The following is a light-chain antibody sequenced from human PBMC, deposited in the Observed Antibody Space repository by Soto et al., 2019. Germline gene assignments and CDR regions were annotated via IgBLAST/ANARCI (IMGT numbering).Light chain of an antibody. CDR2: DVS. J-gene: IGLJ1*01. Sequence: QSALTQPASVSGSPGQSITISCTGTSSDVGDYNYVSWYQQHPGIAPKLMLYDVSNRPSGISNRFSGSKSGNTAYLTISVLQAEQEADYYCSSYTSSSTLFGTGTKLTVL. V-gene: IGLV2-14*01. CDR3: SSYTSSSTL. CDR1: SSDVGDYNY.